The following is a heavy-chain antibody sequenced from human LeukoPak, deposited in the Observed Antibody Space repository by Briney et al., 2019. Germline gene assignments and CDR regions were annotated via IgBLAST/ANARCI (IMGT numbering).Heavy chain of an antibody. Sequence: GESLRLSCAASGFTFSSYVMNWVRQAPGKGLEWVTGINGSGGSTYYADSVKGRFTISRDNSKNTLYLQMNSLRAEDTAVYYCAKDRDDSSGYYRGYWGQGTLVTVSS. J-gene: IGHJ4*02. CDR1: GFTFSSYV. D-gene: IGHD3-22*01. CDR2: INGSGGST. CDR3: AKDRDDSSGYYRGY. V-gene: IGHV3-23*01.